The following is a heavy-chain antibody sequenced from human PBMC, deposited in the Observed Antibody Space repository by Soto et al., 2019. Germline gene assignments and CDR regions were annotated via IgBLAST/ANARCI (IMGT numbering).Heavy chain of an antibody. CDR2: ISGGGGSI. D-gene: IGHD3-10*02. CDR1: GFNFNTYA. CDR3: AKGKSSNYVSHAFDV. Sequence: EVQVLESGGGLVQPGGSLRLSGAASGFNFNTYAMSWVRQAPGKGLEWVSGISGGGGSIHYVDSVKGRFTISRDNSKNTLYLQMNSLRGEDTAVYYCAKGKSSNYVSHAFDVWGQGTMVTVSS. V-gene: IGHV3-23*01. J-gene: IGHJ3*01.